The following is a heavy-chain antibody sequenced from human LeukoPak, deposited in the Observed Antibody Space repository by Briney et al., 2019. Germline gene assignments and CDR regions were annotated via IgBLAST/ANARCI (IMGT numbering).Heavy chain of an antibody. J-gene: IGHJ4*02. CDR1: GGSFSGYY. Sequence: SETLSLTCAVYGGSFSGYYWSWIRQPPGKGLEWIGEINHSGSTNYNPSLKSRVTISVDTSKNQFSLKLSSVTAADTAVYYCARGLGYCSSTSCVLLDYWGQGTLVTVSS. CDR3: ARGLGYCSSTSCVLLDY. D-gene: IGHD2-2*01. CDR2: INHSGST. V-gene: IGHV4-34*01.